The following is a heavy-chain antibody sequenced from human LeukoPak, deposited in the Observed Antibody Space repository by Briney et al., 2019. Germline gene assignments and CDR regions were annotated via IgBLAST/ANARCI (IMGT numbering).Heavy chain of an antibody. CDR1: GFSVSNYY. V-gene: IGHV3-66*01. J-gene: IGHJ4*02. D-gene: IGHD3-10*02. CDR2: IYDADNT. Sequence: GGSLRLSCAASGFSVSNYYMSWVRQAPGKGLEWLSMIYDADNTYYVDSVKGRFTVSRDNSKNTMYLQMNSLRAGDTAVYYCARDDVGSLDYWGQGTLVAVSS. CDR3: ARDDVGSLDY.